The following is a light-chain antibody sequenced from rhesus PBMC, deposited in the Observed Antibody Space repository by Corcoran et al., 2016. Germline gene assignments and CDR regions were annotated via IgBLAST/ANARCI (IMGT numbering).Light chain of an antibody. CDR1: SSDIGGYNY. J-gene: IGLJ6*01. CDR3: SSYAGSHTFV. Sequence: QAALTQPRSVSGSPGLSVTISCTGTSSDIGGYNYVSWYQQHPGTAPKLMIYEVSKRPSGVSDRFSGSKSGNTASLTISGLQAEDDADYYGSSYAGSHTFVFGSGTKLTVL. CDR2: EVS. V-gene: IGLV2-32*02.